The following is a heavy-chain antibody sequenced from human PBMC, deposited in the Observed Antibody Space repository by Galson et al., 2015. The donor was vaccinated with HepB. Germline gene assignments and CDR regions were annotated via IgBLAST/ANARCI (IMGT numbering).Heavy chain of an antibody. CDR2: ISSNGIST. D-gene: IGHD6-13*01. V-gene: IGHV3-64D*06. CDR3: VKDESSSWYPGLDY. J-gene: IGHJ4*02. CDR1: GFIFSNYA. Sequence: SLRLSCAASGFIFSNYAMHWVRQAPGKGLEYVSAISSNGISTYYADPVKGRFTISRDNSKNTLYLQMSSLRVEDTAVYYCVKDESSSWYPGLDYWGQGTLVTVSS.